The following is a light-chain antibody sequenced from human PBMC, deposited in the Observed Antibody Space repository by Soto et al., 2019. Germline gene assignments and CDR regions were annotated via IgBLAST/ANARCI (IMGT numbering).Light chain of an antibody. CDR3: QNYNSAAST. V-gene: IGKV1-27*01. Sequence: DIQMTQSPSSLSASVGDKVTITCRASQGLNNFLAWYQQKPGKVPDLLIYDASTLQSGVPSRLSGSGSGTEFTLTISSLQPEDVATYYCQNYNSAASTFGQGTKVDIK. CDR2: DAS. CDR1: QGLNNF. J-gene: IGKJ1*01.